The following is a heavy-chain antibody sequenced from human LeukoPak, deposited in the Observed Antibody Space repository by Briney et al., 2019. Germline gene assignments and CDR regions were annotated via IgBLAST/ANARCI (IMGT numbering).Heavy chain of an antibody. V-gene: IGHV4-61*02. Sequence: SQTLSLTCTVAGGSISSGSYYWGWLRQPAGKGLEWIGRIYTSGSTNYNPALKSRVTISVDTSKNQFSLKLSSVTAADTAVYYCARENYGDYVSIDYWGQGTLVTVSS. CDR2: IYTSGST. D-gene: IGHD4-17*01. J-gene: IGHJ4*02. CDR3: ARENYGDYVSIDY. CDR1: GGSISSGSYY.